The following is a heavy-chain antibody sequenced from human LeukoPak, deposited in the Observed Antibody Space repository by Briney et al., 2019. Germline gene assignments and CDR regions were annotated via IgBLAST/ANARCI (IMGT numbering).Heavy chain of an antibody. V-gene: IGHV4-59*01. Sequence: PSETLSLTCTVSGGSISSYYWSWIRQPPGKGLEWIGYIYYSGSTNYNPSLKSRVTISVDTSKNQFSLKLGSVTAADTAVYYCARRHYDFWSGYYDYWGQGTLVTVSS. D-gene: IGHD3-3*01. CDR2: IYYSGST. CDR3: ARRHYDFWSGYYDY. CDR1: GGSISSYY. J-gene: IGHJ4*02.